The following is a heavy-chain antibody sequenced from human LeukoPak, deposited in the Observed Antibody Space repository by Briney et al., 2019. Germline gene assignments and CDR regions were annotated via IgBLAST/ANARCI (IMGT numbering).Heavy chain of an antibody. J-gene: IGHJ3*02. CDR3: ARDPPSGGNPGAFDI. V-gene: IGHV3-21*01. CDR1: GFTFSSYS. D-gene: IGHD4-23*01. Sequence: GGPLRLSCAASGFTFSSYSMNWVRQAPGKGLEWVSSISSSSSSYIYYADSVKGRFTISRDNAKNSLYLQMNSLRAEDTAVYYCARDPPSGGNPGAFDIWGQGTMVTVSS. CDR2: ISSSSSSYI.